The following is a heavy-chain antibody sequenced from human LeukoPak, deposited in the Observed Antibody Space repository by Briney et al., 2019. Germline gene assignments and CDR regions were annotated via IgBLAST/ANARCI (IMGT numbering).Heavy chain of an antibody. CDR2: IYTGGGR. Sequence: GGSLRLSCAASGFTVSSYYMNWVRQAPGKELEWVSVIYTGGGRYYADSVRGRFTISRDNSKNTLYLQMNSLRAEDTAVYYCAKDGSGSYSFDYWGQGTLVTVSS. D-gene: IGHD1-26*01. V-gene: IGHV3-53*01. CDR3: AKDGSGSYSFDY. J-gene: IGHJ4*02. CDR1: GFTVSSYY.